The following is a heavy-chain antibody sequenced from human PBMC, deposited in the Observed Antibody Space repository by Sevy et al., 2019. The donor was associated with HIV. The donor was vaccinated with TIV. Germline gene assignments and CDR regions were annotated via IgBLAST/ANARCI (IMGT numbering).Heavy chain of an antibody. CDR2: ISDGGATT. J-gene: IGHJ4*02. Sequence: GGSLRLSCAASGFTFSSHVMNWVRQAPGKGLEWVSVISDGGATTYYADSVRGRFTISRDDSKNTLYLQMNSLRAEDTAVYYCARAIVVVPSLDYWGQGTLVTVSS. CDR3: ARAIVVVPSLDY. D-gene: IGHD3-22*01. CDR1: GFTFSSHV. V-gene: IGHV3-23*01.